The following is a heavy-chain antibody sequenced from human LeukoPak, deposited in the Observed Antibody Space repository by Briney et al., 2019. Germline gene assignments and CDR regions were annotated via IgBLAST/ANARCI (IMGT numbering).Heavy chain of an antibody. V-gene: IGHV3-30*04. D-gene: IGHD3-10*01. CDR1: GFTFSSYA. Sequence: GGSLRLSCAASGFTFSSYAMHWVRQAPGKGLEGVAVISYDGSNKYYADSVKGRFTISRDNSKNTLYLQMNSLRAEDTAVYYCARANMVRGVINYWGQGTLVTVSS. J-gene: IGHJ4*02. CDR2: ISYDGSNK. CDR3: ARANMVRGVINY.